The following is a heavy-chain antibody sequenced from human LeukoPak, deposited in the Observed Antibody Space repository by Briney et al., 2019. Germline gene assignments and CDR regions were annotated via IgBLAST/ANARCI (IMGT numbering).Heavy chain of an antibody. CDR1: GFTVSNKY. D-gene: IGHD3-22*01. J-gene: IGHJ3*02. CDR3: ARGLFLSGYLDAFDI. CDR2: IYSDGRT. V-gene: IGHV3-53*01. Sequence: GGSLRLSCAASGFTVSNKYMTWVRQAPGKGLEWVSLIYSDGRTYYADSVKGRCTISRDNSKNTLYLQMNSLRVEDTAVYFCARGLFLSGYLDAFDIWGQGTMVTVSS.